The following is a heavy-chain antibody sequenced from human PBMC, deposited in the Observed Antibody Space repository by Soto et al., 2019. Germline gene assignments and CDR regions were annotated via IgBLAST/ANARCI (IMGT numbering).Heavy chain of an antibody. J-gene: IGHJ6*01. V-gene: IGHV4-30-4*01. CDR2: ILYSGTT. CDR1: GDSIKRDDYY. Sequence: QVQLQESGPGLVKPSQTLSLTCTVSGDSIKRDDYYWSWIRQPAGKGLEWIGYILYSGTTFYTASRKTRLIISLATRRAQFSLNLNAATAAATAVYFCARDGGPLASGMDCWGQGTTVTVSS. D-gene: IGHD3-10*01. CDR3: ARDGGPLASGMDC.